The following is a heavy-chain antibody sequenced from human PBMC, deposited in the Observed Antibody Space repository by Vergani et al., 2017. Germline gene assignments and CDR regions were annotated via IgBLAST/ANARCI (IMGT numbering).Heavy chain of an antibody. J-gene: IGHJ6*02. CDR2: INSDGSST. D-gene: IGHD5-18*01. CDR1: GFTFSSFW. CDR3: ARGRDSFDYYYGMDV. Sequence: EVQLVESGGGLVQPGGSLRLSCEASGFTFSSFWMHWVRQGPGKGLVWVSRINSDGSSTSYADSVKGRFTISRDNAKNTLYVQMNSLRAEDSAVYYCARGRDSFDYYYGMDVWGQGTTVTVSS. V-gene: IGHV3-74*01.